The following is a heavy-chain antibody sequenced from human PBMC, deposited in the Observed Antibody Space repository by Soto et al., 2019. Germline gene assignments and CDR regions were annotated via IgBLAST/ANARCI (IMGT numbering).Heavy chain of an antibody. V-gene: IGHV3-23*01. Sequence: GVLRLSRAASGFSFGSYALSWVRQAPGKGLELVSTISGSDGKTFYADSVKGRFSISRDTSQSTLYLQMNSLRADDTAMYYCARWSYLVYWGQGTRVTVSS. CDR3: ARWSYLVY. CDR1: GFSFGSYA. CDR2: ISGSDGKT. J-gene: IGHJ1*01. D-gene: IGHD3-10*01.